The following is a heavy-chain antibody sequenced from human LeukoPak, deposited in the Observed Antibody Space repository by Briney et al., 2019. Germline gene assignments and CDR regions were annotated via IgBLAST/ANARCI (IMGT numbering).Heavy chain of an antibody. J-gene: IGHJ6*03. V-gene: IGHV4-4*07. CDR1: GYSISSGFY. CDR3: ARELLLWFGERYYMDV. Sequence: SETLSLTCTVSGYSISSGFYWGWIRPPAGKGLEWIGRIYTSGSTNYNPSLKSRVTMSVDTSKNQFSLKLSSVTAADTAVYYCARELLLWFGERYYMDVWGKGTTVTISS. CDR2: IYTSGST. D-gene: IGHD3-10*01.